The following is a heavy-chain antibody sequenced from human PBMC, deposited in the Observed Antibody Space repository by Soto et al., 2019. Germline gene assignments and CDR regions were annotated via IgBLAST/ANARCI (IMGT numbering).Heavy chain of an antibody. CDR1: GGSVSSGSYY. CDR3: AGGRGRQQLVMTYYYGMDV. Sequence: KTSETLSLTCTVSGGSVSSGSYYWSWIRQPPGKGLEWIGEINHSGSTNYNPSLKSRVTISVDTSKNQFSLNLRSVTAADTAVYYCAGGRGRQQLVMTYYYGMDVWGQGTTVTVSS. V-gene: IGHV4-39*07. CDR2: INHSGST. D-gene: IGHD6-13*01. J-gene: IGHJ6*02.